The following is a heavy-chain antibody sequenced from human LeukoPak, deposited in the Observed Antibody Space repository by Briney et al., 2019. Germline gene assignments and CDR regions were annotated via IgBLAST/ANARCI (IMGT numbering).Heavy chain of an antibody. CDR1: GFTFSSYS. V-gene: IGHV3-21*01. Sequence: PGGSLRLSCAASGFTFSSYSMNWVRQAPGKGLEWVSSISSSSSYIYYADSVKGRFTISRDNAKNSLYLQMNSLRAEDTAVYYCARDRIVVVPAAYTDDAFDIWGQGTMVTVSS. J-gene: IGHJ3*02. CDR3: ARDRIVVVPAAYTDDAFDI. CDR2: ISSSSSYI. D-gene: IGHD2-2*01.